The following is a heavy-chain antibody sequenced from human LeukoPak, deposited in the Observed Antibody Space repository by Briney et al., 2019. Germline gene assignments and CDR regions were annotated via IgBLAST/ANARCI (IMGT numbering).Heavy chain of an antibody. Sequence: GASVKVSCKASGYTFTCYYMHWVRQAPGQGLEWMGRINPNSGGTNYAQKFQGRVTITRDTSASTAYMELSSLRSEDTAVYYCARAGYCSGGSCYSGAYYWGQGTLVTVSS. CDR2: INPNSGGT. V-gene: IGHV1-2*06. CDR3: ARAGYCSGGSCYSGAYY. J-gene: IGHJ4*02. D-gene: IGHD2-15*01. CDR1: GYTFTCYY.